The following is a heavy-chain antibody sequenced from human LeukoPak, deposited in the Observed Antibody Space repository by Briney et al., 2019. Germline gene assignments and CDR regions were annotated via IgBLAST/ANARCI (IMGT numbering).Heavy chain of an antibody. V-gene: IGHV1-18*01. CDR3: VILAGWFDP. Sequence: EWMGWISAYNGNTNYAQKLQGRVTMTTDTSTSTAYMELSSLRSEDTAVYYRVILAGWFDPWGQGTLVTVSS. CDR2: ISAYNGNT. J-gene: IGHJ5*02.